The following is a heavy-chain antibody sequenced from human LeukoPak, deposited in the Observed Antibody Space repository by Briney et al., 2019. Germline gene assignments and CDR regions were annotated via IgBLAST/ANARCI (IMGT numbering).Heavy chain of an antibody. V-gene: IGHV3-11*01. Sequence: KPGGSLRLSCAASGFTFSDYYMSWIRQAPGKGLEWVSYISSSGSTIYYADSVKGRFTISRDNAKNSLYLQMNSLRAEDTAVYYCARDHVIGDFWSGYYQYYYYGMDVWGQGTTVTVSS. D-gene: IGHD3-3*01. CDR2: ISSSGSTI. CDR3: ARDHVIGDFWSGYYQYYYYGMDV. CDR1: GFTFSDYY. J-gene: IGHJ6*02.